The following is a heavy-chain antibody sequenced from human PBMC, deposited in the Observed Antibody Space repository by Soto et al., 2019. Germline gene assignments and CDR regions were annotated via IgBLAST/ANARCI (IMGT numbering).Heavy chain of an antibody. CDR2: IYSGGST. V-gene: IGHV3-66*01. Sequence: EVQLVESGGGLVQPGGSLRLSCAASGFTVSSNYMSWVRQAPGKGLEWVSVIYSGGSTYYADSVKGRFTISRDNSKNTLYLQMNSLRAEDTAVYYCARAEYSSLSTHKFDYWGQGTLVNVSS. CDR1: GFTVSSNY. CDR3: ARAEYSSLSTHKFDY. D-gene: IGHD6-6*01. J-gene: IGHJ4*02.